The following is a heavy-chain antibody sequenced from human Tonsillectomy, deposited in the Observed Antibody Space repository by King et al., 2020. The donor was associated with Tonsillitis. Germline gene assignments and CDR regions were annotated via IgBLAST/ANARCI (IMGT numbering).Heavy chain of an antibody. D-gene: IGHD2-15*01. V-gene: IGHV3-21*01. Sequence: VQLVESGGGLVKPGGSLRLSCAASGFSFSSYSMNWIRQAPGRGLEWVSSISSDSNYIYYADSVKGRFTISRDNAKNSLYLQMSSLRPEDTAVYYCARDRMVVAGTVTAAFFDCWGQGTLVTVSS. CDR1: GFSFSSYS. CDR2: ISSDSNYI. CDR3: ARDRMVVAGTVTAAFFDC. J-gene: IGHJ4*02.